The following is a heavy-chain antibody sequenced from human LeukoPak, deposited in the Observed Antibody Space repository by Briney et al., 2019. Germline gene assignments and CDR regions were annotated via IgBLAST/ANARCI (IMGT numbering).Heavy chain of an antibody. CDR2: MNPNSGNT. Sequence: GASVKVSCKASGYTFTSYDINWVRQATGQGLEWMGWMNPNSGNTGYAQKFQGRVTMTRNTSISTAYMELSSLRSEDTAVYYCAQNSYYYDSSGYHRSGAFDIWGQGTMVTVSS. J-gene: IGHJ3*02. CDR3: AQNSYYYDSSGYHRSGAFDI. V-gene: IGHV1-8*01. CDR1: GYTFTSYD. D-gene: IGHD3-22*01.